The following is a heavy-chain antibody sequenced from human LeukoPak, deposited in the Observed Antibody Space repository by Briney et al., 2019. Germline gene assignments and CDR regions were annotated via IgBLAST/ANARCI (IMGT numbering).Heavy chain of an antibody. Sequence: PSETLSLTCTVSGGSISSGGYSWSWIRQHPGKGLEWIGYIYYSGSTYYNPSLKSRVTISVDTSKNQFSLKLSSVTAADTAVYYCARDRGPYYYDSRGDAFDIWGQGTMVTVSS. CDR1: GGSISSGGYS. CDR3: ARDRGPYYYDSRGDAFDI. CDR2: IYYSGST. J-gene: IGHJ3*02. V-gene: IGHV4-31*03. D-gene: IGHD3-22*01.